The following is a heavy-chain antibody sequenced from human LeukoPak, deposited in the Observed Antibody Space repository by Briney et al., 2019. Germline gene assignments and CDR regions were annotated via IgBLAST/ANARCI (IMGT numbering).Heavy chain of an antibody. CDR3: ARGLNDSWTGENY. Sequence: SETLSLTCTVSGGSISSYYWSWIRQPPGKGLEWIGYIFYSGSTNYNPSLKSRVTISLDTSKSQFSLKVRYVTAADTAVYYCARGLNDSWTGENYWGQGTLVTVSS. J-gene: IGHJ4*02. V-gene: IGHV4-59*12. D-gene: IGHD3-3*01. CDR2: IFYSGST. CDR1: GGSISSYY.